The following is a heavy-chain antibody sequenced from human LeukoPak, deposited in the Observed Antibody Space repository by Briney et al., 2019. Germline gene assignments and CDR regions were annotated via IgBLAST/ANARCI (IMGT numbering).Heavy chain of an antibody. CDR2: IYYSGST. CDR3: ARQVGYYYDP. D-gene: IGHD3-22*01. Sequence: PSETLSLTCAVSGGSISSYYWSWIRQPPGKGLEWIGYIYYSGSTNYSPSLKSRVTMSVDTSKNQFSLKLSSGTAADTAMYYCARQVGYYYDPWGQGTLVTVTS. CDR1: GGSISSYY. J-gene: IGHJ4*02. V-gene: IGHV4-59*08.